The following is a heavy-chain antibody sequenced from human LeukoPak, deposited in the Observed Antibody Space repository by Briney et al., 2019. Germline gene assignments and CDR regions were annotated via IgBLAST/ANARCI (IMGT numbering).Heavy chain of an antibody. CDR1: GFTFSSYA. CDR2: ISYDGSNK. Sequence: GGSLRLSCAASGFTFSSYAMHWVRQAPGKGLEWVAVISYDGSNKYYADSVKGRFTISRDNSKNTLYLQMNSLRAENTAVYYCARDPGSGWYSFDYWGQGTLVTVSS. CDR3: ARDPGSGWYSFDY. V-gene: IGHV3-30-3*01. J-gene: IGHJ4*02. D-gene: IGHD6-19*01.